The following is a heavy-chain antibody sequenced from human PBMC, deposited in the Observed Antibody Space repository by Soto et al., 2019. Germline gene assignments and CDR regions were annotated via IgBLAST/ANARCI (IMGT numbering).Heavy chain of an antibody. J-gene: IGHJ4*02. Sequence: RGSLRLSCAASGFTFSSYSMNWVRQAPGKGLEWVSSISTSSSYIYYADSVMGRFTISRDNAKNSLYLQMNSLRAEDTAVYYCARDSLRIAAAGQVDYWGQGTLVTVSS. V-gene: IGHV3-21*01. D-gene: IGHD6-13*01. CDR2: ISTSSSYI. CDR3: ARDSLRIAAAGQVDY. CDR1: GFTFSSYS.